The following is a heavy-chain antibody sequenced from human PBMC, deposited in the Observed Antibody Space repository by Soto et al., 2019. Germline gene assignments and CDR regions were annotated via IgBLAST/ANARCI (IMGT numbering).Heavy chain of an antibody. CDR1: GGSFSGYY. Sequence: SETLSLTCVVYGGSFSGYYWSWIRQSPGKGLEWIGGINHRGSTNYNPSLESRVTISVDTSKNQFSLKLPSVTAADTAMYYCVRDVFCTEATGGVGNWFDPWGEGPLFTVPS. CDR2: INHRGST. CDR3: VRDVFCTEATGGVGNWFDP. V-gene: IGHV4-34*01. J-gene: IGHJ5*02. D-gene: IGHD2-8*01.